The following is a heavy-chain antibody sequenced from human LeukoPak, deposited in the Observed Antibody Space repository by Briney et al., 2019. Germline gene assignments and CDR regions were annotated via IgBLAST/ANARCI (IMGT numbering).Heavy chain of an antibody. CDR3: ARGDYYESSGYLGSRNNYFDP. J-gene: IGHJ5*02. D-gene: IGHD3-22*01. CDR2: INPNSGAT. CDR1: GYSFTGYY. V-gene: IGHV1-2*02. Sequence: ASVKVSCKASGYSFTGYYMHWVRQAPGQGLEWMGWINPNSGATNYAQKFQGRVTMTRYTSMSTVYMELSRLRSGDTAVYYCARGDYYESSGYLGSRNNYFDPWGQGTLVTVSS.